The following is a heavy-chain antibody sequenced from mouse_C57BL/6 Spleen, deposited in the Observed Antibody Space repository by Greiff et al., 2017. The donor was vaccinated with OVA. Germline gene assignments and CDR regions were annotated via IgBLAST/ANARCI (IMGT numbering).Heavy chain of an antibody. D-gene: IGHD2-5*01. CDR3: ARHYSNRYAMDY. Sequence: EVMLVESGGGLVKPGGSLKLSCAASGFTFSDYGMHWVRQAPEKGLEWVAYISSGSSTIYYADTVKGRFTISRDNAKNTLFLQMTSLRSEDTAMYYCARHYSNRYAMDYWGQGTSVTVSS. V-gene: IGHV5-17*01. CDR2: ISSGSSTI. CDR1: GFTFSDYG. J-gene: IGHJ4*01.